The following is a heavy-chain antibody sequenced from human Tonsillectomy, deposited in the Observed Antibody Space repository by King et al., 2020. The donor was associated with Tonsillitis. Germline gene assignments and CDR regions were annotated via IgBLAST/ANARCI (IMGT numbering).Heavy chain of an antibody. CDR2: IYYSGST. Sequence: QLQESGPGLVKPSETLSLTCTVSGDSISSSGFYWGWIRQPPGKGLEWIGSIYYSGSTYNNPSLKSRVTISVDTSKNHFSLKMSSGTDADTAVYYCARRPYDILTGGFDYWGQGTLVTVSS. CDR1: GDSISSSGFY. J-gene: IGHJ4*02. D-gene: IGHD3-9*01. CDR3: ARRPYDILTGGFDY. V-gene: IGHV4-39*07.